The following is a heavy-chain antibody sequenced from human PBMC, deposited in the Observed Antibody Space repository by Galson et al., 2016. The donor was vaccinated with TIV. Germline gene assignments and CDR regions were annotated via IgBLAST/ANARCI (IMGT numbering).Heavy chain of an antibody. CDR1: GLIVTDNS. V-gene: IGHV3-66*03. J-gene: IGHJ6*02. D-gene: IGHD2-21*01. Sequence: SLRLSCAASGLIVTDNSMTWVRQAPGKGLEWVSLISDTDYTQYAASVRGRFTISRDKSTNIVYLHMDRLRVEDTAVYYCVRERRHCGNECFLRYYFGMDAWGQGTTVTVSS. CDR2: ISDTDYT. CDR3: VRERRHCGNECFLRYYFGMDA.